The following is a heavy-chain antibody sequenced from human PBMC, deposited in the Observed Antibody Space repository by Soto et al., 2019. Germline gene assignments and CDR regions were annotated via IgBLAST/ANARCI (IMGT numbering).Heavy chain of an antibody. Sequence: TLSLTCTVSGGSISSYYWSWIRQPPGKGLEWIGYIYYSGSTNYNPSLKSRVTISVDTSKNQFSLKLSSVTAADTAVYYCARVVAATRPTKNWFDPCGQGTLVTVSS. CDR2: IYYSGST. V-gene: IGHV4-59*01. CDR1: GGSISSYY. J-gene: IGHJ5*02. D-gene: IGHD2-15*01. CDR3: ARVVAATRPTKNWFDP.